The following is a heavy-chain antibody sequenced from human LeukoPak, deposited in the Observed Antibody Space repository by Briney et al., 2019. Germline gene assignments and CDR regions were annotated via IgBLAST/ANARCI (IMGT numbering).Heavy chain of an antibody. CDR3: ARDWDSSGYASPDY. CDR2: IKQDGSEK. CDR1: GFTFSSYG. J-gene: IGHJ4*02. Sequence: GRSLRLSCAASGFTFSSYGMHWVRQAPGKGLEWVANIKQDGSEKYYVDSVKGRFTISRDNAKNSLYLQMNSLRAEDTAVYYCARDWDSSGYASPDYWGQGTLVTVSS. V-gene: IGHV3-7*01. D-gene: IGHD3-22*01.